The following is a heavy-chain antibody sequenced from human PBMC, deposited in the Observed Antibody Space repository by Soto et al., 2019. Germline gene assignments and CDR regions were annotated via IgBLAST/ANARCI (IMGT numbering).Heavy chain of an antibody. V-gene: IGHV4-39*01. CDR3: ARHVGDTGAIAYFDY. CDR1: GGSLSRDSYY. D-gene: IGHD2-2*02. Sequence: PSETLSRTCTVSGGSLSRDSYYCGWIRHPPGKGREWIGTMSQSGRTYHNASLKSRLTMSVDTANKECSLKLSSVTAADTAVYYCARHVGDTGAIAYFDYWGQGTLVTVSS. J-gene: IGHJ4*02. CDR2: MSQSGRT.